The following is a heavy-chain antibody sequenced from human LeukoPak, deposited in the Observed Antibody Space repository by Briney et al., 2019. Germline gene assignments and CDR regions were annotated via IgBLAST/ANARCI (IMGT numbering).Heavy chain of an antibody. V-gene: IGHV3-30*18. D-gene: IGHD5-18*01. CDR3: AKLPTADTAMVT. CDR1: GFTFSSYG. J-gene: IGHJ5*02. CDR2: ISYDGSNK. Sequence: GGSLGLSCAASGFTFSSYGMHWVRQAPGKGLEWVAVISYDGSNKYYADSVKGRFTISRDNSKNTLYLQMNSLRAEDTAVYYCAKLPTADTAMVTWGQGTLVTVSS.